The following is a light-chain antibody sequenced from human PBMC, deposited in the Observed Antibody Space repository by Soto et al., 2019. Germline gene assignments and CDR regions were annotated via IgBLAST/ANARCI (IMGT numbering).Light chain of an antibody. CDR1: SSNIGAGYD. Sequence: QSVLTQPPSVSGAPGQRVTVSCTGSSSNIGAGYDVHWYQQLPGTAPKLLIYGNNNRPSGVPDRFSGSKSGTSASLAITGLQAEDEADYCCQSYDSSLSAPYVFGTGTRSPS. V-gene: IGLV1-40*01. CDR3: QSYDSSLSAPYV. CDR2: GNN. J-gene: IGLJ1*01.